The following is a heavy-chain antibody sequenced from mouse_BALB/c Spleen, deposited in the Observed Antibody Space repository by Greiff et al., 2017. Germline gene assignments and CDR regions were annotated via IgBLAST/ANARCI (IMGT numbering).Heavy chain of an antibody. CDR1: GFTFSDYY. Sequence: EVKLMESGGGLVKPGGSLKLSCAASGFTFSDYYMYWVRQTPEKRLEWVATISDGGSYTYYPDSVKGRFTISRDNAKNNLYLQMSSLKSEDTAMYYCARGYGNYGDFDYWGQGTTLTVSS. CDR3: ARGYGNYGDFDY. CDR2: ISDGGSYT. J-gene: IGHJ2*01. V-gene: IGHV5-4*02. D-gene: IGHD2-1*01.